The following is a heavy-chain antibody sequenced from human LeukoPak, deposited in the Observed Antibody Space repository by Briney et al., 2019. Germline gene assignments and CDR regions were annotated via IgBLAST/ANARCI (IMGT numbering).Heavy chain of an antibody. CDR1: GFTFSSYA. D-gene: IGHD5-18*01. V-gene: IGHV3-23*01. CDR2: ISGSGGST. J-gene: IGHJ3*02. Sequence: PGGSLRLSCAASGFTFSSYAMSWVRQAPGKGLEWVSAISGSGGSTYYADSVKGRFTISRDNSKNTLYLQMNSLRAEDTAVYYCARDRGCSYGLHDAFDIWGQGTMVIVSS. CDR3: ARDRGCSYGLHDAFDI.